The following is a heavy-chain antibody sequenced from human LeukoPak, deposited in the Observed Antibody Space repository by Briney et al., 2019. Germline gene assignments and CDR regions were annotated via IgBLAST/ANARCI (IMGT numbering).Heavy chain of an antibody. Sequence: SETLSLTCTVPGGSISSYYRRWIRQPAGKGLEWIGRIYTSGSTNYNPSLKSRVTMSVDTSKNQFSLKLSSVTAADTAVYYCARVGIAAAGFDYWGQGTLVTVSS. CDR1: GGSISSYY. J-gene: IGHJ4*02. CDR3: ARVGIAAAGFDY. D-gene: IGHD6-13*01. V-gene: IGHV4-4*07. CDR2: IYTSGST.